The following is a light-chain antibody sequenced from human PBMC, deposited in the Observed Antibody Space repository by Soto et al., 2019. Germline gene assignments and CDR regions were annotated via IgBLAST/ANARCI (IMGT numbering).Light chain of an antibody. V-gene: IGLV2-14*01. J-gene: IGLJ1*01. CDR2: QVT. CDR1: SSDLAIYNY. Sequence: QSALSHPASACGSPGHSITISCTGTSSDLAIYNYVSWYQQQPGKAPKLMIYQVTNRPSGVSNRFSGSRSGNTASLTISGLQAEEEADYYCSSYTDSSNYVFGTGTKVTVL. CDR3: SSYTDSSNYV.